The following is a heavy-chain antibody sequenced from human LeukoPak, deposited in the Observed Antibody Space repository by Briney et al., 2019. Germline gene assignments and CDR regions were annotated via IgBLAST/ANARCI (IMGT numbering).Heavy chain of an antibody. J-gene: IGHJ6*02. CDR2: IPYDGRNK. Sequence: GRSRRLSCAASGFSFSSYGMHWVRQPPGKGLEWVAVIPYDGRNKYYADSVKDRFIISRDNSKNALCLQRNSLRAEDTAVYYCAKDLCSSTSCYIYYYYGMDVWGQGTTVTVSS. CDR1: GFSFSSYG. V-gene: IGHV3-30*18. CDR3: AKDLCSSTSCYIYYYYGMDV. D-gene: IGHD2-2*01.